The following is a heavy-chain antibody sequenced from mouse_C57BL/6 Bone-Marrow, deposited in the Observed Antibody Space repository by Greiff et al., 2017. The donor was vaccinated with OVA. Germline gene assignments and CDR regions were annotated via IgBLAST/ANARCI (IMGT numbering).Heavy chain of an antibody. J-gene: IGHJ2*01. CDR1: GFNIKDDY. Sequence: VQLQQSGAELVRPGASVKLSCTASGFNIKDDYMHWVKQSPEQGLEWIGWIDPENGDTEYASKFQGKATITADTSSNTAYLQLSSLTSEDTAVYYCTSTVVDYWGQGTTLTVSS. D-gene: IGHD1-1*01. CDR2: IDPENGDT. CDR3: TSTVVDY. V-gene: IGHV14-4*01.